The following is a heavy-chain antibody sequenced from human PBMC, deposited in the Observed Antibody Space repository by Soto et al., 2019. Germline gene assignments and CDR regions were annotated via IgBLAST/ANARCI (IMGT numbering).Heavy chain of an antibody. J-gene: IGHJ5*01. CDR3: GRPSGYRGEDWLNT. CDR2: IYHSGST. Sequence: LSLTCAVSGYSISSGYYWGWIRQPPGKGLEWLGSIYHSGSTYYNPSLKSRVTISVDTSKNQFSLKLSSVTAEDTAVYYCGRPSGYRGEDWLNTWGKGTLDTV. CDR1: GYSISSGYY. D-gene: IGHD3-10*01. V-gene: IGHV4-38-2*01.